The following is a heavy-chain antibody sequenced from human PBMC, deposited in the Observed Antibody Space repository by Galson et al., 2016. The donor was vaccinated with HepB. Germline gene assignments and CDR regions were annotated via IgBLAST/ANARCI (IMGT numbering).Heavy chain of an antibody. CDR2: INWNSGRV. D-gene: IGHD6-13*01. CDR3: AKGDGIAAAGTLFAY. V-gene: IGHV3-9*01. Sequence: SLRPSCAASGFTFGDYAMHWVRQTPGKGLEWVSGINWNSGRVAYADSVKGRFTISRDNAKNSLYLQMNSLKPEDTALYYCAKGDGIAAAGTLFAYWGQGTLVTVSS. CDR1: GFTFGDYA. J-gene: IGHJ4*02.